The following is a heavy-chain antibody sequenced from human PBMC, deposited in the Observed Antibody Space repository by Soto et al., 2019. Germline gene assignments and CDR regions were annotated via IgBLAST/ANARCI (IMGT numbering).Heavy chain of an antibody. D-gene: IGHD2-15*01. CDR2: ISFDGNNK. V-gene: IGHV3-30*03. Sequence: QVHLVESGGGGVQPGRSKSLSCVVSGFTFNDYAIHWVRQAPGKGLEWVAVISFDGNNKFYTDSVKGRFTISTDTSKTTAYMQMNNLRADDTAVYYCARDHWDCSGGGCNPHQLNSFAIDVWGQGTTVTVAS. CDR1: GFTFNDYA. CDR3: ARDHWDCSGGGCNPHQLNSFAIDV. J-gene: IGHJ6*02.